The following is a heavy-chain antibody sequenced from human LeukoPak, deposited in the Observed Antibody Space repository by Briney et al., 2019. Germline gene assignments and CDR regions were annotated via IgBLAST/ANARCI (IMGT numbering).Heavy chain of an antibody. CDR3: ARGGVYGNWFDP. Sequence: GASVKVSCKASGYTFTGYYMHWMRQAPGQGLEWMGWINPSSGVTNYAQKFQGRVTMTRDTSITTAYMELSRLGSDDTAVYYCARGGVYGNWFDPWGQGTLVTVSS. CDR1: GYTFTGYY. V-gene: IGHV1-2*02. D-gene: IGHD2-8*01. J-gene: IGHJ5*02. CDR2: INPSSGVT.